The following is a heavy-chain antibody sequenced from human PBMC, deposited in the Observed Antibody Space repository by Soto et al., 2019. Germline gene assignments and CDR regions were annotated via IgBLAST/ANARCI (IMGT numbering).Heavy chain of an antibody. CDR3: ARGGGSSSWYNFYCYYYGMDV. D-gene: IGHD6-13*01. CDR1: GDSVSSNSAA. CDR2: TYYRSKWYN. J-gene: IGHJ6*02. Sequence: SQTLSLTCAISGDSVSSNSAAWNWIRQSPSRGLEWLGRTYYRSKWYNDYAVSVKSRITINPDTSKNQFSLQLNSVTPEDTAVYYCARGGGSSSWYNFYCYYYGMDVWGQGTTVTVSS. V-gene: IGHV6-1*01.